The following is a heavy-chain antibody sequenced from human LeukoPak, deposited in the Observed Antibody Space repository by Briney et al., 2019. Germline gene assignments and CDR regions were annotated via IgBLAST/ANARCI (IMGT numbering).Heavy chain of an antibody. V-gene: IGHV1-69*05. Sequence: SVKVSCKASGGTFSSYAISLVRQAPGQGLEWMGGIIPIFGTANYAQKFQGRVTITTDESTSTAYMELSSLRSEDTAVYYCARTMVRGVIVGFDYWGQGTLVTVSS. CDR3: ARTMVRGVIVGFDY. J-gene: IGHJ4*02. D-gene: IGHD3-10*01. CDR2: IIPIFGTA. CDR1: GGTFSSYA.